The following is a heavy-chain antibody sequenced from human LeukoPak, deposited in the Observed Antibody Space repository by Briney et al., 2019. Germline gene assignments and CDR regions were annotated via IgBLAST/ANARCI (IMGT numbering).Heavy chain of an antibody. J-gene: IGHJ6*02. Sequence: ASVKVSCKVSGYSLTELSMHWVRQAPGKGLEWMGGFDPEDGETIYAQKFQGRVTMTEDTSTDTAYMELSSLRSEDTAVYYCATSEKSGELLFRVSYYYYGMDVWGQGTTVTVSS. D-gene: IGHD3-10*01. V-gene: IGHV1-24*01. CDR2: FDPEDGET. CDR3: ATSEKSGELLFRVSYYYYGMDV. CDR1: GYSLTELS.